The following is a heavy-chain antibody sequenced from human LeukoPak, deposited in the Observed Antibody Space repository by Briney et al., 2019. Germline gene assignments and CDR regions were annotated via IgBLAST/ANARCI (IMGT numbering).Heavy chain of an antibody. D-gene: IGHD6-13*01. CDR1: GFTVSSNY. J-gene: IGHJ6*02. CDR3: ARVSDSSSWFYYYYYGMDV. V-gene: IGHV3-53*01. Sequence: PGGSLRLSCAASGFTVSSNYMSWVRQAPGKGLEWVSVIYSGGSTYYADSVKGRFTISRDNAKNSLYLQMNSLRAEDTAVYYCARVSDSSSWFYYYYYGMDVWGQGTTVTVSS. CDR2: IYSGGST.